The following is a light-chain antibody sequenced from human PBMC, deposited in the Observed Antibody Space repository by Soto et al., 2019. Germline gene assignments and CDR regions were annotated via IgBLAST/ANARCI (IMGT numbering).Light chain of an antibody. CDR2: DAS. J-gene: IGKJ4*01. Sequence: DVQMTQSPSTLSAFVGDRVTITCRASQSISHYLAWYQQKPGKAPKLLIYDASSLESGVPSRFSGSGSGTEFTLTISRLQPDDFATYYCQQYNSYSLTFGGGTKVEIK. CDR1: QSISHY. V-gene: IGKV1-5*01. CDR3: QQYNSYSLT.